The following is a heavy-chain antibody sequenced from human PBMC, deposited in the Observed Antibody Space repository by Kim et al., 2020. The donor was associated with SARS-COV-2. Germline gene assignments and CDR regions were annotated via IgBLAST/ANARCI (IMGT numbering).Heavy chain of an antibody. D-gene: IGHD6-6*01. CDR2: IYYSGST. Sequence: SETLSLTCTVSGGSISSYSWSWIRQPPGKGLEWIGYIYYSGSTNYNPSLKSRVTISVETSKNQFSLQLSSVTAADTAVYYCARDRGQLGLDYWGQGTLVTVSS. CDR1: GGSISSYS. CDR3: ARDRGQLGLDY. J-gene: IGHJ4*02. V-gene: IGHV4-59*01.